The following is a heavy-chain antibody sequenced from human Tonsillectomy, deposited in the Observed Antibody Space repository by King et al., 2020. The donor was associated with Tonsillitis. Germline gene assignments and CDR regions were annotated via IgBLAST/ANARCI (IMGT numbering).Heavy chain of an antibody. V-gene: IGHV3-23*04. J-gene: IGHJ3*01. CDR1: GFTFSSFA. CDR2: ISGSGGST. Sequence: VQLVESGGGLVQRGGSLRLSCAASGFTFSSFAMSWVRQSPGKGLEWVSGISGSGGSTYSEDSVKGRFTISRDNSKNTRYLQMNSLRAKDTAVYYCAKDKVATMPRDAFDFWGQGTTVTVSS. CDR3: AKDKVATMPRDAFDF. D-gene: IGHD5-12*01.